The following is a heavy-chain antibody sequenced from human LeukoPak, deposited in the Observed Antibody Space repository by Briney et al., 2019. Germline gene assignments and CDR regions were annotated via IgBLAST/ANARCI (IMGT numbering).Heavy chain of an antibody. CDR1: AFTFSNYG. CDR3: AKDQKAGSGSFKYYFDY. Sequence: GGSLRLSCAPSAFTFSNYGMHWVRQAPGKGLEWMAVISYDGSNKYYADSVKGRFTISRDNSKNTLYLQMNSLRAEDTAVYYCAKDQKAGSGSFKYYFDYWGQGTLVTVSS. V-gene: IGHV3-30*18. J-gene: IGHJ4*02. CDR2: ISYDGSNK. D-gene: IGHD3-10*01.